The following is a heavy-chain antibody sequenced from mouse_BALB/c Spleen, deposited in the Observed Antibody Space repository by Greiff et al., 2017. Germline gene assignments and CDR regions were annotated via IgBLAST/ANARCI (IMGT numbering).Heavy chain of an antibody. V-gene: IGHV1-12*01. D-gene: IGHD1-2*01. J-gene: IGHJ2*01. CDR1: GYTFTSYN. CDR3: ARGTIHYYGYY. Sequence: QVQLQQPGAELVKPGASVKMSCKASGYTFTSYNMHWVKQTPGQGLEWIGAIYPGNGDTSYNQKFKGKATLTADKSSSTAYMQLSSLTSEDSAVYYCARGTIHYYGYYWGQGTTLTVSS. CDR2: IYPGNGDT.